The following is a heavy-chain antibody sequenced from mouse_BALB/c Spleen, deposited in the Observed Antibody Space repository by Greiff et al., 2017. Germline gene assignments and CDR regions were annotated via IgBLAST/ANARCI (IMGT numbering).Heavy chain of an antibody. Sequence: EVKLMESGGGLVKPGGSLKLSCAASGFTFSSYAMSWVRQTPEKRLEWVASISSGGSTYYPDSVKGRFTISRDNARNILYLQMSSLRSEDTAMYYCARGHGYDFDDWGQGTTLTVSS. CDR1: GFTFSSYA. J-gene: IGHJ2*01. CDR3: ARGHGYDFDD. D-gene: IGHD2-2*01. CDR2: ISSGGST. V-gene: IGHV5-6-5*01.